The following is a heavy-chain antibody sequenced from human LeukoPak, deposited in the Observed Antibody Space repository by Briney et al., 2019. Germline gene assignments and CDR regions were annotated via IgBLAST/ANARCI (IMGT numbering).Heavy chain of an antibody. CDR1: GFTFSSFA. J-gene: IGHJ4*02. CDR3: ARSLWFGDLSRYYFDY. V-gene: IGHV3-23*01. Sequence: GGSLRLSCAASGFTFSSFAMSWVRQVPGKGLEWVSGISASGGSTSYADSVRGRFTISRDNAKNLLYLQMNSLRAEDTAVYYCARSLWFGDLSRYYFDYWGQGTLVTVSP. CDR2: ISASGGST. D-gene: IGHD3-10*01.